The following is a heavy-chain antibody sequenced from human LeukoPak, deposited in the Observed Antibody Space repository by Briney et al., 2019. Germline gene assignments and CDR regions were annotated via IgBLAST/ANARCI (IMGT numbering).Heavy chain of an antibody. D-gene: IGHD3-22*01. CDR3: ASYYYDSSGYYRSFDY. CDR1: GGTFSSYA. V-gene: IGHV1-69*05. J-gene: IGHJ4*02. CDR2: IIPIFGTA. Sequence: SVKVSCKASGGTFSSYAISWVRQAPGQGLERMGRIIPIFGTANYAQKFQGRVTITTDESTSTAYMELSSLRSEDTAVYYCASYYYDSSGYYRSFDYWGQGTLVTVSS.